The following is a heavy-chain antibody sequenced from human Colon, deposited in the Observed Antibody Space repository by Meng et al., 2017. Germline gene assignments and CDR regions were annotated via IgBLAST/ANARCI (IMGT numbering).Heavy chain of an antibody. Sequence: QLVGSGGGLVQPWGFLRLSCAASGFTFSSYWMHWVRQVPGKGLVWVSRINEDGIVTNYADSVKGRFTVSRDNAKNTLYLQMNSLRVEDTAVYYCARINYAEDSWGQGTLVTVSS. V-gene: IGHV3-74*01. CDR1: GFTFSSYW. J-gene: IGHJ4*02. CDR3: ARINYAEDS. D-gene: IGHD4-17*01. CDR2: INEDGIVT.